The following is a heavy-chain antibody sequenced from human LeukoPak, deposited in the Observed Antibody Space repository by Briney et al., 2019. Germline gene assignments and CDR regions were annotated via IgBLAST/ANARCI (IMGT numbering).Heavy chain of an antibody. Sequence: GGSLRPSCAASGFTFDDYTMHWVRQAPGKGLEWVSLISWNGDITYYADSVQGRFTISRDNNKNSLYLQMNRLRAEDTALYYCAKDAELDYWGQGTLVTVST. CDR3: AKDAELDY. CDR2: ISWNGDIT. CDR1: GFTFDDYT. J-gene: IGHJ4*02. V-gene: IGHV3-43*01.